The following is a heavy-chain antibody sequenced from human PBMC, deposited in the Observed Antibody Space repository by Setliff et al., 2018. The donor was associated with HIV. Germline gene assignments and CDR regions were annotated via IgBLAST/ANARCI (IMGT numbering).Heavy chain of an antibody. V-gene: IGHV4-4*02. CDR1: GGSISSNSW. Sequence: PSETLSLTCVVSGGSISSNSWWTWVRQPPGKGLEWIGQIYHGGNTRYNPSLKSRVTISVDTSKNQFSLKLRSVTAADRAVYYCARVAWRLRYFDYWGQGTLVTVSS. CDR2: IYHGGNT. CDR3: ARVAWRLRYFDY. J-gene: IGHJ4*02. D-gene: IGHD5-18*01.